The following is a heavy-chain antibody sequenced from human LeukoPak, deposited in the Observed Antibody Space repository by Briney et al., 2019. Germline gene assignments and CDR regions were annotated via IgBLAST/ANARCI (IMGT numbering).Heavy chain of an antibody. CDR3: ARGGMVYVIPSYYYYGMDV. Sequence: SETLSLTCAVYGGSFSGYYWSWIRQPPGKGLEWIGEINHSGSTNYNPSLKSRVTISVDTSKNQFSLKLSSVTAADTAVYYCARGGMVYVIPSYYYYGMDVWGQGTTVTVS. J-gene: IGHJ6*02. CDR1: GGSFSGYY. CDR2: INHSGST. D-gene: IGHD2-8*01. V-gene: IGHV4-34*01.